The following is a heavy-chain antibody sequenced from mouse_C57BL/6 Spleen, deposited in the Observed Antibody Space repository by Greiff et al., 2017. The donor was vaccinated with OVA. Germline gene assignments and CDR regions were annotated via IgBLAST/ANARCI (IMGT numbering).Heavy chain of an antibody. Sequence: VQLQQSGAELVRPGASVMLSCTASGFNIKDDYMHWVKQRPEQGLEWIGWIDPENGDTEYASKFQGKATITADTSSNTAYLQLSSLTSEDTAVYYCTTSSSGYLDYWGQGTTLTVSS. CDR3: TTSSSGYLDY. V-gene: IGHV14-4*01. CDR1: GFNIKDDY. J-gene: IGHJ2*01. D-gene: IGHD3-2*02. CDR2: IDPENGDT.